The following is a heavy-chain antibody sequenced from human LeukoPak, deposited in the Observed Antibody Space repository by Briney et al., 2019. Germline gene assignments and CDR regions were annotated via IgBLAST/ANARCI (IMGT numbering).Heavy chain of an antibody. CDR2: IKQDGSEK. V-gene: IGHV3-7*04. J-gene: IGHJ4*02. CDR1: GFTFRSYW. Sequence: PGGSLRLSCAASGFTFRSYWMSRVRQAPGKGLEWVANIKQDGSEKYYVDSVKGRFTISRDNAKNSLYLQMNSLRAEDTAAYYCARATYYFDYWGQGTLVTVSS. CDR3: ARATYYFDY.